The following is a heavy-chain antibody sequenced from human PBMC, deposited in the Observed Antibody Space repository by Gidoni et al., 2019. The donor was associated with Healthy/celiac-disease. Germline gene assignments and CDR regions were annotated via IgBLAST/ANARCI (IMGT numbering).Heavy chain of an antibody. V-gene: IGHV3-48*03. J-gene: IGHJ6*02. CDR3: ARDSVGGYDSGNYYYYYGMDV. Sequence: EVQLVESGGGLVQPGGSLRLSCAASGFTFSSYEMNWVRQAPGKGLEWVSYISSSGSTIYYADSVKGRFTISRDNAKNSLYLQMNSLRAEDTAVYYCARDSVGGYDSGNYYYYYGMDVWGQGTTVTVSS. CDR1: GFTFSSYE. CDR2: ISSSGSTI. D-gene: IGHD5-12*01.